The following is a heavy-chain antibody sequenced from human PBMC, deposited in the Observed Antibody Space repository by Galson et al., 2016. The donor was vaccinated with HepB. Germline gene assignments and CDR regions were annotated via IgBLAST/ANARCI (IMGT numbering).Heavy chain of an antibody. V-gene: IGHV6-1*01. CDR3: VEGFSLRN. J-gene: IGHJ4*02. CDR1: GDSVSRDTAA. Sequence: GDSVSRDTAAWNWIRQSPSRGLEWLGRTYFRSKWYSDYGVAANGRITISPDTAKNQFSLHLTSVTPDDTGIYYCVEGFSLRNWGQGTLVTVSS. CDR2: TYFRSKWYS.